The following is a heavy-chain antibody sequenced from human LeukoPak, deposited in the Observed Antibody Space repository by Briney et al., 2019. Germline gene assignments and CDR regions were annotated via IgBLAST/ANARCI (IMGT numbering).Heavy chain of an antibody. D-gene: IGHD3-22*01. CDR3: ARLNYDSSGFPFDY. Sequence: PGGSLRLSCAASGFTFSSYWMSWVRQAPGKGLEWVANIKQDGSEKYYVDSVKGRFTISRDNAKNSLYLQMNSLRAEDTAVYYCARLNYDSSGFPFDYWDQGTLVTVSS. J-gene: IGHJ4*02. CDR1: GFTFSSYW. V-gene: IGHV3-7*01. CDR2: IKQDGSEK.